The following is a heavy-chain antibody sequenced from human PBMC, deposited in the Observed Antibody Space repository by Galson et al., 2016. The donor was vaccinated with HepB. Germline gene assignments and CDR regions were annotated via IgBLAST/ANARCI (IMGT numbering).Heavy chain of an antibody. CDR1: GFTFSSYG. V-gene: IGHV3-30*18. D-gene: IGHD2-2*01. CDR2: ISYDGSNK. Sequence: SLRLSCAASGFTFSSYGMHWVRQAPGKGLEWVAVISYDGSNKYYADSVKGRFTISRDNSKNTLYLQMNSLRAEDTAVYYCAKAQGPHHQMYHYFDYWGQGTLVTVSS. J-gene: IGHJ4*02. CDR3: AKAQGPHHQMYHYFDY.